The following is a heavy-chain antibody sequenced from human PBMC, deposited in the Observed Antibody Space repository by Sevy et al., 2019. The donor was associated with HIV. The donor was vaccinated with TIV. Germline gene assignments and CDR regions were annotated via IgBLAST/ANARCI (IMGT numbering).Heavy chain of an antibody. CDR3: VKDSGGIVGATTAFDI. V-gene: IGHV3-64D*06. J-gene: IGHJ3*02. Sequence: GESLKISCSASGFTFSSYAMHWVRQAPGKGLEYVSAISSNGGSTYYADSVKGRFTISRDNSKNTLYLQMSSLRAEDTAVYYCVKDSGGIVGATTAFDIWGQGTMVTVSS. CDR1: GFTFSSYA. CDR2: ISSNGGST. D-gene: IGHD1-26*01.